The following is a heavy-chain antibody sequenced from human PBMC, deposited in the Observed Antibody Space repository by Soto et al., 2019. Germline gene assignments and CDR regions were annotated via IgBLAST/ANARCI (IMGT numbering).Heavy chain of an antibody. CDR3: AKEGSVGPVRERRFYYYYYMDV. CDR1: GFTFSSYG. J-gene: IGHJ6*03. V-gene: IGHV3-30*18. Sequence: PGGSLRLSCAASGFTFSSYGMHWVRQAPGKGLEWVAVISYDGSNKYYADSVKGRFTISRDNSKNTLYLQMNSLRAEDTAVYYCAKEGSVGPVRERRFYYYYYMDVWGKGTTVTVSS. D-gene: IGHD1-26*01. CDR2: ISYDGSNK.